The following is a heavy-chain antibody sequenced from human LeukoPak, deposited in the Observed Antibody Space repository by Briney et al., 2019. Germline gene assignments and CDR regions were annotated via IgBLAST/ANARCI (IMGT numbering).Heavy chain of an antibody. D-gene: IGHD2-15*01. V-gene: IGHV4-31*03. J-gene: IGHJ6*02. CDR1: GGSISSGGYY. CDR3: ARDRGLGYCSGGSCLNGMDV. Sequence: PSETLSLTCTVSGGSISSGGYYWRWIRQHPGKGLEWIGYIYYRGSTDYNPSLKSRVTISVDTSRNQFSLKLSSVTAADTAVYYCARDRGLGYCSGGSCLNGMDVWGQGTTVTVSS. CDR2: IYYRGST.